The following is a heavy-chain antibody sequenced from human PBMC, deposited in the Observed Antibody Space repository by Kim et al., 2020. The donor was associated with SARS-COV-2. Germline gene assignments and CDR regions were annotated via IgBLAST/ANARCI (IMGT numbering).Heavy chain of an antibody. CDR1: GGSISSGDYY. CDR3: ARAVYCTNGVCQYYYYYGMDV. Sequence: SETLSLTCTVSGGSISSGDYYWSWIRQPPGKGLEWIGYIYYSGSTYYNPSLKSRVTISVDTSKNQFSLKLSSVTAADTAVYYCARAVYCTNGVCQYYYYYGMDVWGQGTTVTVSS. J-gene: IGHJ6*02. V-gene: IGHV4-30-4*01. CDR2: IYYSGST. D-gene: IGHD2-8*01.